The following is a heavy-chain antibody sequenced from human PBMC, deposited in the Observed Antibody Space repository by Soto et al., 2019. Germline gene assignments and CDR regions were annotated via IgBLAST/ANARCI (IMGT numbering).Heavy chain of an antibody. CDR2: ISWNSGSI. CDR3: AKAGGATTSYFDY. V-gene: IGHV3-9*01. J-gene: IGHJ4*02. D-gene: IGHD1-26*01. Sequence: PGGSLRLSCAASGFTFDDYAMHWVRQAPGKGLEWVSGISWNSGSIGYADSVKGRFTISRDNAKNSLYLQMNSLRAEGTALYYCAKAGGATTSYFDYWGQGTLVTVSS. CDR1: GFTFDDYA.